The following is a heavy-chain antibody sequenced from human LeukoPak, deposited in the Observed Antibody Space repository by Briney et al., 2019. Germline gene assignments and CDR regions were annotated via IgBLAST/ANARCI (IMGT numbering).Heavy chain of an antibody. J-gene: IGHJ4*02. V-gene: IGHV3-30*02. D-gene: IGHD3-3*01. CDR1: GFTFSMSA. CDR2: KEKDGRTE. Sequence: PGGSLRLSCVGAGFTFSMSAMHWVRQAPGKGLEWVASKEKDGRTEYNADAVRGRFTMARDNSANTIDLELDSLTVEDTAVYYCAKVRSVFGANCFDSWGQGTLVTVSS. CDR3: AKVRSVFGANCFDS.